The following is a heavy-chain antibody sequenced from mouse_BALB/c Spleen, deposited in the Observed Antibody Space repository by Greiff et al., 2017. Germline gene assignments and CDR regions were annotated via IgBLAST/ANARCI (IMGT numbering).Heavy chain of an antibody. CDR2: ISSGGST. CDR3: AREAIFYGSHYYAMDY. Sequence: EVKLMESGGGLVKPGGSLKLSCAASGFTFSSYAMSWVRQTPEKRLEWVASISSGGSTYYPDSVKGRFTISRDNARNILYLQMSSLRSEDTAMYYCAREAIFYGSHYYAMDYWGQGTSVTVSS. J-gene: IGHJ4*01. V-gene: IGHV5-6-5*01. CDR1: GFTFSSYA. D-gene: IGHD1-1*01.